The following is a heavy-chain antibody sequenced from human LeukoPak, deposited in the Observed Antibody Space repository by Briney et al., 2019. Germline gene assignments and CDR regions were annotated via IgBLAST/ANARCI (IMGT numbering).Heavy chain of an antibody. CDR3: ARVLDYGDYLDLYYYYYYMDV. CDR2: INTNTGNP. V-gene: IGHV7-4-1*02. Sequence: GASAKVSCKASGYTFTSYGISWVRQAPGQGLEGMGWINTNTGNPTYALGFTGRFVFSLDTSVSTAYLQISSLKAEDTAVYYCARVLDYGDYLDLYYYYYYMDVWGKGTTVTVSS. J-gene: IGHJ6*03. D-gene: IGHD4-17*01. CDR1: GYTFTSYG.